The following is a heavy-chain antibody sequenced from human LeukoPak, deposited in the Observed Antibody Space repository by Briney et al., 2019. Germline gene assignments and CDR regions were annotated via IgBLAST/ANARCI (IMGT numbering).Heavy chain of an antibody. CDR1: GVTLSGYY. CDR3: ASQPLGSGYYYGDY. J-gene: IGHJ4*02. V-gene: IGHV4-34*01. Sequence: PSETLSLTCAVYGVTLSGYYWSWIRQPPGKGLEWIGEINHSGSTNYNPSLKSRVTISVDTSKNQFSLKLSSVTAADTAVYYCASQPLGSGYYYGDYWGQGTLVTVSS. CDR2: INHSGST. D-gene: IGHD3-22*01.